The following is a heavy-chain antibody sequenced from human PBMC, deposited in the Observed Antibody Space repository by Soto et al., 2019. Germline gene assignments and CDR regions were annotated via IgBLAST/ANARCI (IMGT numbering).Heavy chain of an antibody. CDR1: GYTFTSYG. CDR3: ARDSIAAASPVYYYGMDV. V-gene: IGHV1-18*01. D-gene: IGHD6-13*01. J-gene: IGHJ6*02. Sequence: QVQLVQSGAEVKKPGASVKVSCKASGYTFTSYGISWVRQAPGQGLEWMGWISAYNGNTNYAQQLQGRVTMTTDTSTSTAYMELRRLRSDDTAVYYCARDSIAAASPVYYYGMDVWGQGTTVTVSS. CDR2: ISAYNGNT.